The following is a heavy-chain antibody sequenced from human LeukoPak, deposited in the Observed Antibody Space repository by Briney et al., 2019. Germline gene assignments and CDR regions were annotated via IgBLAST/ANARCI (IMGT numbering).Heavy chain of an antibody. D-gene: IGHD3-10*01. V-gene: IGHV3-7*01. CDR3: GRFGEEAAVDY. CDR2: IEPAGSET. CDR1: GFSFSTYW. Sequence: GGSLRLSCAASGFSFSTYWMTWVRQAAGKGLEWVANIEPAGSETYYVDPVKGRFTISSDNAKNLLYLQMTSLRAEDTAVYYCGRFGEEAAVDYWGQGTLVTVSS. J-gene: IGHJ4*02.